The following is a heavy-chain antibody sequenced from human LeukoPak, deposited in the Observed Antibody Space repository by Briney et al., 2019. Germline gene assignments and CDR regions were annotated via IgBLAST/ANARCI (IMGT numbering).Heavy chain of an antibody. Sequence: GGSLRLSCAASGFTFSDYYMSWIRQAPGKGLEWVAFIQDDGSNKYYADSVKGRFTISRDNSKNTLYLQMNSLRAEDTAVYYCGNPLEWSLYMDVWGKGTTVTVS. J-gene: IGHJ6*03. CDR1: GFTFSDYY. D-gene: IGHD3-3*01. CDR2: IQDDGSNK. CDR3: GNPLEWSLYMDV. V-gene: IGHV3-30*02.